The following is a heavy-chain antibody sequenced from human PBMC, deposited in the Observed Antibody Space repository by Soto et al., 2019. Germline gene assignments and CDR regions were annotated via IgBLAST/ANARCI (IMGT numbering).Heavy chain of an antibody. Sequence: ASVKVSCKASGYTFTSYDINWVRQATGQGLEWMGWMNPNSGNTGYAQKFQGRVTMTRNNSIRKAYMKLSSLRSEDTAVYYCAGGYRSSSRKGYYYYMDVWGKGTTVTVSS. CDR1: GYTFTSYD. CDR2: MNPNSGNT. D-gene: IGHD6-13*01. J-gene: IGHJ6*03. V-gene: IGHV1-8*01. CDR3: AGGYRSSSRKGYYYYMDV.